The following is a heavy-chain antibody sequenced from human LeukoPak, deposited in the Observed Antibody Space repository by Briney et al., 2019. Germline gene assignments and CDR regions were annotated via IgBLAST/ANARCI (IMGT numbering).Heavy chain of an antibody. CDR1: GGSISSGGYS. CDR2: IYYSGST. CDR3: ARRGYSGLEVDY. Sequence: SQTLSLTCAVSGGSISSGGYSWSWIRQPPGKGLEWIGYIYYSGSTNYNPSLKSRVTISVDTSKNQFSLKLSSVTAADTAVYYCARRGYSGLEVDYWGQGTLVTVSS. D-gene: IGHD5-12*01. J-gene: IGHJ4*02. V-gene: IGHV4-30-4*07.